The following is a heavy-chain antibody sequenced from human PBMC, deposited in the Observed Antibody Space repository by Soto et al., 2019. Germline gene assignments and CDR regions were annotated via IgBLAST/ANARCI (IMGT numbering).Heavy chain of an antibody. CDR2: TYYRSKWYS. D-gene: IGHD6-13*01. V-gene: IGHV6-1*01. CDR1: GDSVSSTSAA. J-gene: IGHJ4*02. CDR3: ARHNSLHSSSEN. Sequence: SQTLSLTCAISGDSVSSTSAAWSWIRQSPSRGLEWLGRTYYRSKWYSDYAVSVKSRITINPDTSKNQFSLQLNSVTPEDTAMYYCARHNSLHSSSENWGQGTLVTVSS.